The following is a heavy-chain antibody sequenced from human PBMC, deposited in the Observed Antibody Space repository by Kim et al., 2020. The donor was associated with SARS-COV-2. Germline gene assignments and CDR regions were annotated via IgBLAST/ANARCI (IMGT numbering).Heavy chain of an antibody. CDR3: ARDRGRLGESAGFDY. CDR2: IYYSGST. V-gene: IGHV4-39*07. D-gene: IGHD3-10*01. CDR1: GGSISSSSYY. Sequence: SETLSLTCTVSGGSISSSSYYWGWIRQPPGKGLEWIGSIYYSGSTYYNPSLKSRVTISVDTSKNQFSLKLSSVTAADTAVYYCARDRGRLGESAGFDYWGQGTLVTVSS. J-gene: IGHJ4*02.